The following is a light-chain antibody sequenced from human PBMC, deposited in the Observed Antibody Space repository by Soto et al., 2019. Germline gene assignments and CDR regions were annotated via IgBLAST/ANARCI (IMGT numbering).Light chain of an antibody. J-gene: IGKJ4*01. CDR2: DAS. CDR3: QQLNNWPLT. Sequence: EIVLTQSPATRSLSPGERATLSCRASQSVRSDLAWYQQKPGQAPRLLSYDASRRATGIPARFSGSGSGTEFTLTISSLQPEDFAVYYCQQLNNWPLTFGGGTKVDIK. CDR1: QSVRSD. V-gene: IGKV3-11*01.